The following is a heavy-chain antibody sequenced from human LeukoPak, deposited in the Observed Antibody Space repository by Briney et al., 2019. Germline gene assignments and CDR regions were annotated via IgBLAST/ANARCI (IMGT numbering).Heavy chain of an antibody. D-gene: IGHD6-13*01. CDR3: ARDQSVRSWYFDS. V-gene: IGHV4-4*02. CDR1: GDSISSSHW. J-gene: IGHJ4*02. Sequence: KASETLSLTCAVSGDSISSSHWWTWIRQPPGKGLEWIGEIHHSGNTDYNPSLKGRVTISLDKSKNEFSLQMRSVTAADTAFYYCARDQSVRSWYFDSWGQGALATVSS. CDR2: IHHSGNT.